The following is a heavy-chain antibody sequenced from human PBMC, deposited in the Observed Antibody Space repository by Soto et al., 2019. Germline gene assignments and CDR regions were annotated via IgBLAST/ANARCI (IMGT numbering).Heavy chain of an antibody. CDR1: GYTFTSYG. D-gene: IGHD6-19*01. CDR2: INPYNGNT. V-gene: IGHV1-18*01. Sequence: GASVKVSCKASGYTFTSYGISWVRQAPGQGLEWMGWINPYNGNTNYAQKLQGRVTMTTDTSTNTAYMELRSLRSDDTAVYYCARDAPLIAVAGTLDYWGQGTPVTVSS. J-gene: IGHJ4*02. CDR3: ARDAPLIAVAGTLDY.